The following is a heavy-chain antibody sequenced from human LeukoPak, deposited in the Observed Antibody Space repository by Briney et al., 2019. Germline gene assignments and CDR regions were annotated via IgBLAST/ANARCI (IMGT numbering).Heavy chain of an antibody. CDR2: ISSSSSYI. D-gene: IGHD3-3*01. V-gene: IGHV3-21*01. CDR1: GFTFSSYS. J-gene: IGHJ4*02. CDR3: ARSLRLLRFLEWLLSPFDY. Sequence: GGSLRLSCAASGFTFSSYSMNWVRQAPGKGLEWVSSISSSSSYIYYADSVKGRFTISRDNAKNSLYLRMNSLRAEDTAVYYCARSLRLLRFLEWLLSPFDYWGQGTLVTVSS.